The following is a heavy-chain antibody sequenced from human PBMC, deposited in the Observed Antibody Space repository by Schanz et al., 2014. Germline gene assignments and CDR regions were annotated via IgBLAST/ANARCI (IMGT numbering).Heavy chain of an antibody. CDR1: GITFSGYS. CDR2: ISGSSSTK. CDR3: ARDHQWLARYYMDV. J-gene: IGHJ6*03. Sequence: EVRLVESGGGLVQPGGSLRLSCAASGITFSGYSMNWVRQAPGKGLEWVSYISGSSSTKYYADSVKGRFTISRDNGKKALYLQMNRLRAEETAVYYCARDHQWLARYYMDVWGKGTTVTVSS. D-gene: IGHD6-19*01. V-gene: IGHV3-48*01.